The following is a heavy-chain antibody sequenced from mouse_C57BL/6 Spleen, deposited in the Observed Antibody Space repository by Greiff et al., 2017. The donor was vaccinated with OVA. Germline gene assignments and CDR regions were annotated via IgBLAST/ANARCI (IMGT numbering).Heavy chain of an antibody. Sequence: SGAELVKPGASVKLSCKASGYTFTSYWMHWVKQRPGRGLEWIGRIDPNSGGTKYNEKFKSKATLTVDKPSSTAYMQLSSLTSEDSAVYYCARGSTVVAGDFDYWGQGTTLTVSS. CDR1: GYTFTSYW. CDR3: ARGSTVVAGDFDY. V-gene: IGHV1-72*01. J-gene: IGHJ2*01. CDR2: IDPNSGGT. D-gene: IGHD1-1*01.